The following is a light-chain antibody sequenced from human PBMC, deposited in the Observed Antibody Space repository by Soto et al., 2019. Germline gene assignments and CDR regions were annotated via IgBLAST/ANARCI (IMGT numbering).Light chain of an antibody. V-gene: IGKV3-20*01. CDR2: GAS. J-gene: IGKJ1*01. CDR1: QSVSNNY. Sequence: EIVLTQSPGTLSLSPGERATLSCRASQSVSNNYLAWSQQKPGQAPRLLIYGASSRATGIPDRFSGSGSGTEFTLTISRLEPEDFAVFYCQQYGSSPRTFGQGTRVEIK. CDR3: QQYGSSPRT.